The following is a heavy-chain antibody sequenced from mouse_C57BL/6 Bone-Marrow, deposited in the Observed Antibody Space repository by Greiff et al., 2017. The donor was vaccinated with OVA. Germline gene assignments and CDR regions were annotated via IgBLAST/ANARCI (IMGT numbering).Heavy chain of an antibody. CDR2: ISDGGSYT. Sequence: EVNVVESGGGLVKPGGSLKLSCAASGFTFSSYAMSWVRQTPEKRLEWVATISDGGSYTYYPDNVKGRFTISRDNAKNNLYLQMSHLKSEDTAMYYCASPDYWGQGTTLTVSS. CDR3: ASPDY. J-gene: IGHJ2*01. CDR1: GFTFSSYA. V-gene: IGHV5-4*03.